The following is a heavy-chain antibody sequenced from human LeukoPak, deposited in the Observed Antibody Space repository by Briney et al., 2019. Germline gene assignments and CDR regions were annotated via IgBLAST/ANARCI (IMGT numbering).Heavy chain of an antibody. J-gene: IGHJ6*03. V-gene: IGHV4-38-2*02. Sequence: SETLSLTCTVSGYSISSGYYWGWIRQPPGKGLEWIGSIYHSGSTYYNPSLKSRVTISVDTSKNQFSLKLSSVTAADTAVYYCARVGLGSIAARYYYYYYMDVWGKGTTVTVSS. CDR1: GYSISSGYY. CDR3: ARVGLGSIAARYYYYYYMDV. CDR2: IYHSGST. D-gene: IGHD6-6*01.